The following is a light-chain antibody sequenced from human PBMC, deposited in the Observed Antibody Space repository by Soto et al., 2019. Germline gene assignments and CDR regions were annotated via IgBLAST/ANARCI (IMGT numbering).Light chain of an antibody. CDR3: QHYNSYSEA. CDR2: TAS. Sequence: DSQVTQSPSTLSGSVGDRVAITCRASQTISSWLAWYQQKPGKAPKLLIYTASTLKSGVPSRFSGSGSGTEFTLTISSLQPDDFATYYCQHYNSYSEAFGQGTKVDIK. V-gene: IGKV1-5*03. CDR1: QTISSW. J-gene: IGKJ1*01.